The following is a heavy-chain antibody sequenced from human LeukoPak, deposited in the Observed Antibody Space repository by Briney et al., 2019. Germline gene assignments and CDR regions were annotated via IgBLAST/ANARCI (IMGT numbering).Heavy chain of an antibody. CDR3: ARGGRGVRGPNWFDP. V-gene: IGHV1-2*02. CDR1: GYTFTGYY. Sequence: ASVKVSCKASGYTFTGYYMHWVRQAPGQGLEWMGWINPNSGGTNYAQKFQGRVTMTRDTSISTAYMELSRLRSDDTAVYYCARGGRGVRGPNWFDPWGQGTLVTVSS. CDR2: INPNSGGT. D-gene: IGHD2-15*01. J-gene: IGHJ5*02.